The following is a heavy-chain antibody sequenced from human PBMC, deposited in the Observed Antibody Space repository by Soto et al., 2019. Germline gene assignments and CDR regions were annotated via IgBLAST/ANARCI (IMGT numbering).Heavy chain of an antibody. Sequence: PSETLSLTCAVSGGSITTSDYSWSWIRQPPGRGLEWIGSIYHTGATHYIPSLKSRLTMSLDKSKNHFSLDLSSVTAADTALYYCVRERMIFGVAPGGGVDVWGQGTTVTVSS. V-gene: IGHV4-30-2*01. J-gene: IGHJ6*02. CDR1: GGSITTSDYS. CDR3: VRERMIFGVAPGGGVDV. CDR2: IYHTGAT. D-gene: IGHD3-3*01.